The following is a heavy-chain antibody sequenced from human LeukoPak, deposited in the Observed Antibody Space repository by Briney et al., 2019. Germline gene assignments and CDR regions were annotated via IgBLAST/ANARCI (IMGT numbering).Heavy chain of an antibody. CDR2: ISWNSGST. CDR3: AKVDPDVDTTMVGSFDY. V-gene: IGHV3-9*01. D-gene: IGHD5-18*01. J-gene: IGHJ4*02. Sequence: GGSLRLSCAASGFTFADYAMHWVRQAPGKGLEWVSGISWNSGSTAYADSVKGRFTISRDNAKNSLYLRMNSLRTEDTALYYCAKVDPDVDTTMVGSFDYWGQGTLVTVPS. CDR1: GFTFADYA.